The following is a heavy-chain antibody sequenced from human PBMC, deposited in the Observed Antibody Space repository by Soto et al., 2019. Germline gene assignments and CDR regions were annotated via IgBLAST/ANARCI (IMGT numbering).Heavy chain of an antibody. J-gene: IGHJ4*02. D-gene: IGHD1-20*01. CDR1: GYTFTNYW. CDR3: ARQGVYTQYNWNDFGY. Sequence: PGESLKISCKGSGYTFTNYWIVWVRQMPGEGLEWMGIINPSDSDTRYSSSFRGQVTISVDKSISTAYLRWNSLKASDTAMYYCARQGVYTQYNWNDFGYWGQGTLVTVSS. V-gene: IGHV5-51*01. CDR2: INPSDSDT.